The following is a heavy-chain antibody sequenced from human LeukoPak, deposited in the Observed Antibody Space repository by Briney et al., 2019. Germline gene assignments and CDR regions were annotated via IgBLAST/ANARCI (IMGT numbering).Heavy chain of an antibody. D-gene: IGHD2-2*01. J-gene: IGHJ6*02. CDR2: ISYDGSNK. V-gene: IGHV3-30*18. Sequence: GGSLRLSCAASGFTFSSYCMHWVRQAPGKGLEWVAVISYDGSNKYYADSVKGRFTISRDNSKNTLYLQMNSLRAEDTAVYYCAKDPRVVVVPAATYYYYYGMDVWGQGTTVTVSS. CDR3: AKDPRVVVVPAATYYYYYGMDV. CDR1: GFTFSSYC.